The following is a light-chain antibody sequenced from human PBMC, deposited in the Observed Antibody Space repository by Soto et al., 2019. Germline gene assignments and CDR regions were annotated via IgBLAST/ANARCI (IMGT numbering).Light chain of an antibody. CDR3: HQYGSSPRP. Sequence: ATVSVCQGERATLSCRASQSVSTNLDWDQQKPGQAPRLLIYNALTRATGIPDRFSGSGSGTDFTLTISRLQPEDFAVYYCHQYGSSPRPFGQGTKVDIK. J-gene: IGKJ1*01. V-gene: IGKV3D-15*02. CDR2: NAL. CDR1: QSVSTN.